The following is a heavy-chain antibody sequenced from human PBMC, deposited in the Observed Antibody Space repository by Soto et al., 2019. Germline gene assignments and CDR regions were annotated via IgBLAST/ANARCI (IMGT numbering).Heavy chain of an antibody. J-gene: IGHJ5*02. D-gene: IGHD3-9*01. CDR1: GFTFSDYY. CDR2: ISSSGSTI. V-gene: IGHV3-11*01. CDR3: ARGDEIRYFDWLSPLHWFDP. Sequence: GGSLRLSCAASGFTFSDYYMSWIRQAPGKGLEWVSYISSSGSTIYYADSVKGRFTISRDNAKNSLYLQMNSLRAEDTAVYYCARGDEIRYFDWLSPLHWFDPWGQGTLVTVSS.